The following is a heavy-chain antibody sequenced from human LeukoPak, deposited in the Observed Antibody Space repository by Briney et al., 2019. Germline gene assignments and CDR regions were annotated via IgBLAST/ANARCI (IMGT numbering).Heavy chain of an antibody. CDR1: GFTFRTFP. CDR3: AKSLFTSAHGSGRAFDI. D-gene: IGHD3-10*01. CDR2: ISAGGDIT. Sequence: AGGSLRLSCAASGFTFRTFPMGWVRQAPGKGLEWVSAISAGGDITFYSDSVRGRFTISRDNSKETLYLQMNSLRAEDTALYYCAKSLFTSAHGSGRAFDIWGQGTMVTVSS. V-gene: IGHV3-23*01. J-gene: IGHJ3*02.